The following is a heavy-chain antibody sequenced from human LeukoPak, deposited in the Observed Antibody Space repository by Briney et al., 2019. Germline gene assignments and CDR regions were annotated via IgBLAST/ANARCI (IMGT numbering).Heavy chain of an antibody. D-gene: IGHD6-19*01. V-gene: IGHV3-23*01. Sequence: GGSLRLSCAASGFTFSSYAMSWVRQAPGMGLELVSAISGSGGITYYADSVKGRFTISRDNPKNTLYLQMTSLRAEDTAVYYCARTRTGYNSGLFDYWGQGTLVTVSS. J-gene: IGHJ4*02. CDR2: ISGSGGIT. CDR1: GFTFSSYA. CDR3: ARTRTGYNSGLFDY.